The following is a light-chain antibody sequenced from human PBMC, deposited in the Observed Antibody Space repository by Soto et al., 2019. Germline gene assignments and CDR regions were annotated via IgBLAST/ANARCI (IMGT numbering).Light chain of an antibody. CDR3: QQYNSYPWT. Sequence: DIQMTQSPSTLSGSVGDRVTITCRASQSISSRLAWYQQKPGKAPKLLIYDASSLESGVPSRFSGSGSGTEFTLTITSLQPDDFATYYCQQYNSYPWTFGQGTKVDIK. CDR2: DAS. J-gene: IGKJ1*01. V-gene: IGKV1-5*01. CDR1: QSISSR.